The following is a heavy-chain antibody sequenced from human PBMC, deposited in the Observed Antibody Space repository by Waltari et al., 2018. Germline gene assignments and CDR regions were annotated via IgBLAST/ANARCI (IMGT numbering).Heavy chain of an antibody. J-gene: IGHJ6*02. Sequence: QVQLVQSGAEVKKPGSSVKVSCKASGGPFSSYAISWVRRAPGQGLEWMGGIIPIFGTANYAQKFQGRVTITADESTSTAYMELSSLRSEDTAVYYCARDCSSTSCERGRVYYYYGMDVWGQGTLVTVSS. V-gene: IGHV1-69*01. D-gene: IGHD2-2*01. CDR2: IIPIFGTA. CDR3: ARDCSSTSCERGRVYYYYGMDV. CDR1: GGPFSSYA.